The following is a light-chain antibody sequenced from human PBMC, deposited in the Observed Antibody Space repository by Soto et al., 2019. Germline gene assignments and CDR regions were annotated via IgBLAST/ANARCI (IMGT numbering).Light chain of an antibody. V-gene: IGKV3-20*01. Sequence: EIVLTHSPCTLSLSPVERATLSFMSSQSVSSSYLAWYQQKPGQAPRLLIYGASSRATGIPDRFSGSGSGTDFTLTISRLEPADFAVYFCHQYDSSLWTFGQGTKVDIK. CDR3: HQYDSSLWT. CDR2: GAS. CDR1: QSVSSSY. J-gene: IGKJ1*01.